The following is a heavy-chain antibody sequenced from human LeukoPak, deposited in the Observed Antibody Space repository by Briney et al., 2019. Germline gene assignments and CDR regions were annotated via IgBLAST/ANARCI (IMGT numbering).Heavy chain of an antibody. CDR1: SGSISSSSYY. D-gene: IGHD1-1*01. CDR2: IYYSAST. CDR3: AARSITWNAFNI. Sequence: SETLSLTCTVSSGSISSSSYYWGWIRQPPGKGLDWIGSIYYSASTYYNPSLKSRVTISIDTSKNQFPLKLSSVTAADTAVYYCAARSITWNAFNIWGQGTMVTVSS. V-gene: IGHV4-39*01. J-gene: IGHJ3*02.